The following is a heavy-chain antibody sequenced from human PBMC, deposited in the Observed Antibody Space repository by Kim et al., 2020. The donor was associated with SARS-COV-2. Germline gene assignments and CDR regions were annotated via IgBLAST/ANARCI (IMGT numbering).Heavy chain of an antibody. CDR3: AKDHPSSGWPTFDS. V-gene: IGHV3-23*01. CDR2: VNNGGNA. CDR1: GFTFSRYA. Sequence: GGSLRLSCAASGFTFSRYAMSWVRQAPGKGPEWIAAVNNGGNAYYANSAKGRFTVSRDNNRNTLDLQMNSLTAEDTALYFCAKDHPSSGWPTFDSWDQG. J-gene: IGHJ4*02. D-gene: IGHD6-19*01.